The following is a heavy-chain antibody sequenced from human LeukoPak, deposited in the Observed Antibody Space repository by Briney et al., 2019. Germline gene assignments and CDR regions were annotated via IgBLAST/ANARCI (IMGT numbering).Heavy chain of an antibody. CDR1: GFTFSSYA. V-gene: IGHV3-30-3*01. Sequence: GVSLRLSCAASGFTFSSYAMHWVRQAPGKGLEWVAVISYDGSNKYYADSVKGRFTISRDNSKNTLYLQMNSLRAEDTAVYYCARAPQYYSSGWSDWGQGTLVTVSS. J-gene: IGHJ4*02. CDR3: ARAPQYYSSGWSD. CDR2: ISYDGSNK. D-gene: IGHD6-19*01.